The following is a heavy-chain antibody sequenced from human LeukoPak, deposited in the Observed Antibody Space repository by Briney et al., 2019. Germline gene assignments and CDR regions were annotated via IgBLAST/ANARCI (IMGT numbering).Heavy chain of an antibody. CDR3: ARDQITIFGVVIDSMDV. CDR1: GGTFSSYA. J-gene: IGHJ6*02. CDR2: IIPILGIA. Sequence: SVKVSCKASGGTFSSYAISWVRQAPGQGLEWMGRIIPILGIANYAQKFQGRVTITADKSTSTAYMELSSLRSEDTAVYYCARDQITIFGVVIDSMDVWGQGTTVTVSS. D-gene: IGHD3-3*01. V-gene: IGHV1-69*04.